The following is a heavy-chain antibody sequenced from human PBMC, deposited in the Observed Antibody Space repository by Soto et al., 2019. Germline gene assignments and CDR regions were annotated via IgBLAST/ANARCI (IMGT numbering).Heavy chain of an antibody. V-gene: IGHV3-23*01. CDR2: INVGDAGT. D-gene: IGHD2-2*01. Sequence: EVQLLDSGGGLEQPGGSLRLSCAASGFIFTSYAMSWVRQAPGKGLEWVSSINVGDAGTNYADSVKGRFTISRDNSKNTLYLQMNFLRADDTAIYYCAKNYQFDRWGQGTLVTVSS. CDR1: GFIFTSYA. J-gene: IGHJ4*02. CDR3: AKNYQFDR.